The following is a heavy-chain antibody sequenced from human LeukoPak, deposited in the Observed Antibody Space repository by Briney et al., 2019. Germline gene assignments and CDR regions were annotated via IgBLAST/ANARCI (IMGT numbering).Heavy chain of an antibody. CDR1: GFTFNTHV. Sequence: GGSLRLSCAASGFTFNTHVMDWVRQAPGKGLEWVSSISSSSSYIHYTDSVKGRFTISRDNAKNSLYLQMNSLKVEDTAVYFCARERDCGRFSCGAYYFESWGQGTLVTVSS. CDR3: ARERDCGRFSCGAYYFES. D-gene: IGHD2-21*01. J-gene: IGHJ4*02. V-gene: IGHV3-21*01. CDR2: ISSSSSYI.